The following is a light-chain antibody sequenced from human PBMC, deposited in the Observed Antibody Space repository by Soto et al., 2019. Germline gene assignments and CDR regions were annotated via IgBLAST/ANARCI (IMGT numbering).Light chain of an antibody. CDR1: SSDVGGYNY. CDR2: DVS. V-gene: IGLV2-14*01. Sequence: QSALTQPASVSGSPGQSITISCTGTSSDVGGYNYVSWYQQHPGKAPKLMIYDVSNRPSGVXNRFSGSKSGNTASLTISGXXXXXXADYYCSSYTSSSTLVVFGGGTKVTVL. CDR3: SSYTSSSTLVV. J-gene: IGLJ2*01.